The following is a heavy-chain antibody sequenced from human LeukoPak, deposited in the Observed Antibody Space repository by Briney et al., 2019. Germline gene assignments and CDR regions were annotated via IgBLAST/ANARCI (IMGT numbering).Heavy chain of an antibody. Sequence: GASVKVSCKASGYTFTGYYMHWVRQAPGQGREWMGWINPNSGGTNYAQKFQGGVTMTRDTSISTAYMELSRLRFDDTAVYYCARDAIEGGWYDYYYYYMDVWGKGTTVTVSS. D-gene: IGHD6-19*01. CDR3: ARDAIEGGWYDYYYYYMDV. CDR2: INPNSGGT. J-gene: IGHJ6*03. CDR1: GYTFTGYY. V-gene: IGHV1-2*02.